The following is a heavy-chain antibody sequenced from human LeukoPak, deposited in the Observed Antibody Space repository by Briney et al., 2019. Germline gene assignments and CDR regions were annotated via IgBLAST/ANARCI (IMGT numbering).Heavy chain of an antibody. D-gene: IGHD2-2*01. J-gene: IGHJ4*02. V-gene: IGHV3-74*01. CDR3: GRGSALVPAGIPDY. CDR2: ISSDESST. Sequence: QPGGSRRLSCAAAGFTFSNYWMHWVRQAPGGGLVWVSRISSDESSTTYADSVKGRFTISRDNAKNTLYLQMNSLRAEDTAVYYCGRGSALVPAGIPDYWGQGTLVTVSS. CDR1: GFTFSNYW.